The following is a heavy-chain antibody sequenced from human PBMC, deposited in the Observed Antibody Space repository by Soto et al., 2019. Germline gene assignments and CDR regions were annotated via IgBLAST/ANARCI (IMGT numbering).Heavy chain of an antibody. J-gene: IGHJ4*02. CDR3: VRQAGGASTPGDDY. Sequence: QVQLVQSGAEVRKPGASVRASCKASGYTFDAFDIHWVRQATGQGLELMGWMNPYTGETAYTQTFRGRVSMTRDTSVSTAYMELPSLTSEDSAIYFGVRQAGGASTPGDDYWGQGTLVTVSS. CDR2: MNPYTGET. CDR1: GYTFDAFD. D-gene: IGHD2-15*01. V-gene: IGHV1-8*01.